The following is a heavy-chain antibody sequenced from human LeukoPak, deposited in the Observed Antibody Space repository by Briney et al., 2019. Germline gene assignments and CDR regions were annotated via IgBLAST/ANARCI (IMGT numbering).Heavy chain of an antibody. CDR1: GFSFGRHA. V-gene: IGHV3-30*14. J-gene: IGHJ4*02. D-gene: IGHD3-22*01. Sequence: GRSLRLSCVGSGFSFGRHAMHWVRQAPGKGLEWLVVASYDGTRQYYADFVRGRFTISRDNSKNTLYLQMNSLRAEDTAVYYCARKTDSGGSDNYWGQGTLVTVSS. CDR3: ARKTDSGGSDNY. CDR2: ASYDGTRQ.